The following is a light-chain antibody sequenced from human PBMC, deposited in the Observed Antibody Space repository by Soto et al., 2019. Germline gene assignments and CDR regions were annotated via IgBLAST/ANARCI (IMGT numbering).Light chain of an antibody. J-gene: IGKJ4*01. CDR2: GAS. Sequence: EIVMTQSPATLSVSPGETATLSCRASQSVSSNLARYQQKHGQAPRLLIYGASTRAAGVPARFSASGSGTEFTLTITSLQSEDFAVYYCQQYNNWPPLTFGGGTKVEIK. CDR3: QQYNNWPPLT. V-gene: IGKV3-15*01. CDR1: QSVSSN.